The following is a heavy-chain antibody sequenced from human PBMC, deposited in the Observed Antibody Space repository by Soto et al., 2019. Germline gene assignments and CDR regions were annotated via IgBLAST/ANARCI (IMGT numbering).Heavy chain of an antibody. CDR3: TIDRWERRQFDS. Sequence: EVQLVESGGGLVKPGGSLILSCAASGFTFSNAWMSWVRQATGMGLEWVGRIKTKTEGGTTHYAAPVTGRFIISRDDSNNTLYLQMNSLKTEDTAVYYCTIDRWERRQFDSWGQGTLVTVSA. CDR2: IKTKTEGGTT. D-gene: IGHD1-26*01. V-gene: IGHV3-15*01. CDR1: GFTFSNAW. J-gene: IGHJ4*02.